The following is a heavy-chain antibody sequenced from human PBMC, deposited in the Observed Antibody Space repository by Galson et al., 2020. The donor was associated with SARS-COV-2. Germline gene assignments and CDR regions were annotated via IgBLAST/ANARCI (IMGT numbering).Heavy chain of an antibody. CDR3: ARGRITMIVVSHPFDY. D-gene: IGHD3-22*01. CDR1: GGSISSGGYY. V-gene: IGHV4-31*03. CDR2: IYYSGST. Sequence: SETLSLTCTVSGGSISSGGYYWSWIRQHPGKGLEWIGYIYYSGSTYYNPSLKSRVTISVDTSKNQFSLKLSSETAADTAVYYCARGRITMIVVSHPFDYWGQGTLVTVSS. J-gene: IGHJ4*02.